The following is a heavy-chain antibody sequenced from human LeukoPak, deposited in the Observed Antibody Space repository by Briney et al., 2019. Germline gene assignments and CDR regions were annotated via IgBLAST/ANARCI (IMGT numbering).Heavy chain of an antibody. J-gene: IGHJ6*02. CDR1: GYTFTGYY. V-gene: IGHV1-2*04. CDR2: INPNSGGT. CDR3: ARGPGQSTMIVVVHTPNLYGMDV. Sequence: ASVKVSCKASGYTFTGYYMHWVRQAPGQGLEWMGWINPNSGGTNYAQKFQGWVTMTMDTSISTAYMELNRLRSDDPAVYYCARGPGQSTMIVVVHTPNLYGMDVWGQGTTVTVSS. D-gene: IGHD3-22*01.